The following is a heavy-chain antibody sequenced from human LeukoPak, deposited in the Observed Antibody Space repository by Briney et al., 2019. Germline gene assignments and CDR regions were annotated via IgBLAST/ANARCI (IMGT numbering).Heavy chain of an antibody. J-gene: IGHJ4*02. D-gene: IGHD1-14*01. CDR3: ARGVTAVFDF. Sequence: SQTLSLTCAISGDSVSSNSVAWNWIRQSPSRGLKWLGRTYYRAKWYNDYLVSVKSRITINPDTSKNQFSLQLTPVTPEDTAVYYCARGVTAVFDFWGQGTLVAVSS. V-gene: IGHV6-1*01. CDR1: GDSVSSNSVA. CDR2: TYYRAKWYN.